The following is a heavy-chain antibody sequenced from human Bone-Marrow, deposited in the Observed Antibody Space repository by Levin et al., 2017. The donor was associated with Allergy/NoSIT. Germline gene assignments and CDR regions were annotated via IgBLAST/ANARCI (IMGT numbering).Heavy chain of an antibody. V-gene: IGHV4-39*07. Sequence: SETLSLTCSVSGVSMYSTNHYWAWIRQAPGKGPEWIGSLFYSGGIFYNPSLNSRVTISLDTPNNRFSLKLSSVTAADTAIYYCAINTFDFANGYPNCFDPWGQGTLVTVSS. CDR2: LFYSGGI. CDR1: GVSMYSTNHY. CDR3: AINTFDFANGYPNCFDP. J-gene: IGHJ5*02. D-gene: IGHD3-3*01.